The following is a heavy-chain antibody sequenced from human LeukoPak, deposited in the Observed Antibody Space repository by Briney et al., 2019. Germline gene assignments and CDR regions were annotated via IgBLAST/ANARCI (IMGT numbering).Heavy chain of an antibody. D-gene: IGHD6-19*01. CDR1: GFTFSSYG. CDR3: ARRGPSVAGPYDY. CDR2: ISSSSSYI. Sequence: GGSLRLSCAASGFTFSSYGMNWVRQAPGKGLEWVSSISSSSSYIYSADSVKGRFTISRDNAKNSLYLQMNSLRAEDTAVYYCARRGPSVAGPYDYWGQGTLVTVSS. J-gene: IGHJ4*02. V-gene: IGHV3-21*01.